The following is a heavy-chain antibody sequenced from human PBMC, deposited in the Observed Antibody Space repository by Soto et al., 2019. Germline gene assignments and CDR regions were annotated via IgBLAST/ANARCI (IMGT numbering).Heavy chain of an antibody. V-gene: IGHV4-59*01. CDR1: GGSISSYY. CDR3: ARVRQDIVVSWFDP. CDR2: IYYSGST. Sequence: SETLSLTCTVSGGSISSYYWSWIRQPPGKGLEWIGYIYYSGSTNCNPSLKSRVTISVDTSKNQFSLKLSSVTAADTAVYYCARVRQDIVVSWFDPWGQGTLVTVSS. D-gene: IGHD2-2*01. J-gene: IGHJ5*02.